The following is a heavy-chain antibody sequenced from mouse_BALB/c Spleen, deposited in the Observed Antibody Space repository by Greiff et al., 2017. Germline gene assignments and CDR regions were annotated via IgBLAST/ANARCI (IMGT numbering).Heavy chain of an antibody. Sequence: EVQVVESGGGLVKPGGSLKLSCAASGFTFSSYAMSWVRQTPEKGLEWVAEIRLKSNNYATHYAESVKGRFTISRDDSKSSVYLQMNNLRAEDTGIYYCTRPEYDYGFAYWGQGTLVTVSA. CDR1: GFTFSSYA. CDR3: TRPEYDYGFAY. V-gene: IGHV6-6*02. CDR2: IRLKSNNYAT. D-gene: IGHD2-4*01. J-gene: IGHJ3*01.